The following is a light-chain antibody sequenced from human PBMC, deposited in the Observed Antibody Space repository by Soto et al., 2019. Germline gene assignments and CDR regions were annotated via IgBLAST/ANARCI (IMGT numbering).Light chain of an antibody. V-gene: IGLV2-11*01. CDR1: SSDVGGYHY. CDR3: CSYAGIYTLV. Sequence: QSALTQPRSVSGSPGQSVTLSCTGTSSDVGGYHYVSWYQHHPGKAPKIIIYDVNKRPSGVPDRFSGSKSGNTASLTISGLQTEDAADYYCCSYAGIYTLVFGGGTKLTVL. CDR2: DVN. J-gene: IGLJ2*01.